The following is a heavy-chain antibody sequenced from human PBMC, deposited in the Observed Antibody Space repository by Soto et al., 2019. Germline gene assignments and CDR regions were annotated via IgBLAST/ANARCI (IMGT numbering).Heavy chain of an antibody. V-gene: IGHV1-18*01. CDR3: AKVEVATIIDYYYYGMDV. Sequence: EASVKVSCKASGYIFVNYGIAWVRQAPGQGLEWMGWISPYSGNTHYASKVQGRLNMTTDTSTSTAYMDLGSLRAEDTAVYYCAKVEVATIIDYYYYGMDVWGQGTTVTVSS. CDR1: GYIFVNYG. D-gene: IGHD5-12*01. J-gene: IGHJ6*02. CDR2: ISPYSGNT.